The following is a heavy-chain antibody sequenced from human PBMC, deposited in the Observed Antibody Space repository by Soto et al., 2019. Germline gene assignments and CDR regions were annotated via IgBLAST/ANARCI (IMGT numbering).Heavy chain of an antibody. D-gene: IGHD6-19*01. V-gene: IGHV4-59*03. J-gene: IGHJ4*02. CDR2: IYYTGNS. CDR3: VSYSQWLAPLEY. Sequence: SETLSLSCTVSGGSISSYYWSWIRQPPGKGLEWNGYIYYTGNSKNNPSLKCRVSMSLYTSKSLFSLRLNSASAADTAIYYCVSYSQWLAPLEYWGQGILVTVSS. CDR1: GGSISSYY.